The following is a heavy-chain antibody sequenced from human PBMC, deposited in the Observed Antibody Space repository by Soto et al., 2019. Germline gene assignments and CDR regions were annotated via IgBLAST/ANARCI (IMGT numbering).Heavy chain of an antibody. D-gene: IGHD6-13*01. V-gene: IGHV4-31*03. CDR2: IYYSWST. CDR3: AREAAAGHDGY. CDR1: GGSISSGGYY. J-gene: IGHJ4*02. Sequence: QVQLQESGPGLVKPSQTLSLTCSVSGGSISSGGYYWSWIRQHPGKGLEWIGYIYYSWSTYYNPSLRSRVTISVDTSKIQFSLKLSSVTAADTAVYYCAREAAAGHDGYWGQGTLVTVSS.